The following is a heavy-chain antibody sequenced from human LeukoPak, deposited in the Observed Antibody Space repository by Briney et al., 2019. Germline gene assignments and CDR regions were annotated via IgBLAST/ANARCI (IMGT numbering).Heavy chain of an antibody. CDR3: ARAFGVVIYFDY. V-gene: IGHV4-34*01. CDR2: INHSGST. CDR1: GGSFSGYY. Sequence: PSETLSLTCAVCGGSFSGYYWSWIRQPPGKGLEWIGEINHSGSTNYNPSLKSRVTISVDTSKSQFSLKLSSVTAADTAVYYCARAFGVVIYFDYWGQGTLVTVSS. D-gene: IGHD3-3*01. J-gene: IGHJ4*02.